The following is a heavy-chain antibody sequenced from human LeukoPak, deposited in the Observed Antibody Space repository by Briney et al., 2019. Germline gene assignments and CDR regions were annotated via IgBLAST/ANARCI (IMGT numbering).Heavy chain of an antibody. Sequence: GGSLRLSCAASGFTFSATCAMTWVRPPPGKGLQWVSAISGSGGATYYADSVKGRFTISKDSSTHTLYLHMNNLGVEDTAVYHCARTISGSFGICDFWGRGTLVTVSS. J-gene: IGHJ4*02. CDR1: GFTFSATCA. V-gene: IGHV3-23*01. CDR2: ISGSGGAT. CDR3: ARTISGSFGICDF. D-gene: IGHD1-14*01.